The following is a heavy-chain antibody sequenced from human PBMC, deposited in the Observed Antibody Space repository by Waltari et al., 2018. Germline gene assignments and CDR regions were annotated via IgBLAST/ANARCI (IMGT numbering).Heavy chain of an antibody. CDR1: GGSFSGYY. CDR2: INHSGST. Sequence: QVQLQQWGAGLLKPSETLSLTCAVYGGSFSGYYWSWIRQPPGKGLEWIGEINHSGSTNYNPSLKSRVTISVDTSKNQFSLKLSSVTAADTAVYYCARGGLRFLEWFSLVYGMDVWGQGTTVTVSS. CDR3: ARGGLRFLEWFSLVYGMDV. V-gene: IGHV4-34*01. D-gene: IGHD3-3*01. J-gene: IGHJ6*02.